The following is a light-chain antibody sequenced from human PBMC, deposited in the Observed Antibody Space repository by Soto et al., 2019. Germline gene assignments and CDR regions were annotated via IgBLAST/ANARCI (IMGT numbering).Light chain of an antibody. Sequence: EIVLTQSPGTLSLSPGERATLSCRASQSVSITSLAWYQQKPGQAPRLLIYGTSSRATAIPDRFSGSGSGTDFTLTISRLEPEDFAVYYCQQYGSSPITFGHGTRLEIK. CDR3: QQYGSSPIT. J-gene: IGKJ5*01. CDR2: GTS. CDR1: QSVSITS. V-gene: IGKV3-20*01.